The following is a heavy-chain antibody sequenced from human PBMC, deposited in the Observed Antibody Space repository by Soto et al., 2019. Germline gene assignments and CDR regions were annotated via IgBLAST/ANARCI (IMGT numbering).Heavy chain of an antibody. CDR2: IYWDDDK. D-gene: IGHD5-12*01. V-gene: IGHV2-5*02. Sequence: CTFSGFSLSTSGVGVGWIRQPPGKALEWLALIYWDDDKRYSPSLKSRLTITKDTSKNQVVLTMTNMDPVDTATYYCAHSIEATTRAYYYYGMDVWGQGTTVTV. J-gene: IGHJ6*02. CDR1: GFSLSTSGVG. CDR3: AHSIEATTRAYYYYGMDV.